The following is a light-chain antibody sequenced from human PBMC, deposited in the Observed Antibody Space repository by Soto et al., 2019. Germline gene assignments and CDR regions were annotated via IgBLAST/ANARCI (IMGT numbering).Light chain of an antibody. CDR2: MND. V-gene: IGLV1-47*01. Sequence: QSVLPQPPSASGTPGQRVTVSCSGRSSNIGRNYVYWYPQLPGTAPKLLIYMNDQRPSGVPDRFSGSKSGTSASLAISGLRSEDEADYYCAAWDDSLSGHVVFGGGTKLTVL. CDR3: AAWDDSLSGHVV. CDR1: SSNIGRNY. J-gene: IGLJ2*01.